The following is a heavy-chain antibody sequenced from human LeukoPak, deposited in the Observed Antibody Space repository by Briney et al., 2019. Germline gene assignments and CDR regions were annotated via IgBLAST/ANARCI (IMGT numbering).Heavy chain of an antibody. Sequence: GGSLRLSCAASGFTVSSNYMSWVRQAPGKGLEWVSVIYSGGSTYYADSVKGRFTISRDNSKNTLYLQMNSLRAEDTAVYYCAKEELSDAFDIRGQGTMVTVSS. CDR1: GFTVSSNY. CDR3: AKEELSDAFDI. CDR2: IYSGGST. J-gene: IGHJ3*02. D-gene: IGHD3-16*02. V-gene: IGHV3-66*01.